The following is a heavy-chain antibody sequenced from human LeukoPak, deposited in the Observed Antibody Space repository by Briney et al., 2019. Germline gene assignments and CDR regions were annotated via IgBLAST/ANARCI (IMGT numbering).Heavy chain of an antibody. CDR1: GFTVSSNY. CDR3: ARVNWNDAADYYYGMDV. Sequence: GGSLRLSCAASGFTVSSNYMSWVRQAPGKGLEWVSVIYSGGSTYYADSVKGRFTISRDNSKNTLYLQMNSLRAEDTAVYYCARVNWNDAADYYYGMDVWGQGTTVTVSS. D-gene: IGHD1-1*01. CDR2: IYSGGST. J-gene: IGHJ6*02. V-gene: IGHV3-53*01.